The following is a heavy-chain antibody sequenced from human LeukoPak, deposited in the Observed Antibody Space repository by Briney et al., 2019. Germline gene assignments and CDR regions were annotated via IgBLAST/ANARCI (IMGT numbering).Heavy chain of an antibody. V-gene: IGHV5-51*01. CDR2: IYPGDSDT. J-gene: IGHJ4*02. CDR1: GFSFTSYW. Sequence: GESLKISCKGSGFSFTSYWIGWVRQMPGKGLEWMGIIYPGDSDTRYSPSFQGQVTISADKSITTAYLQWRSLKASDTAMYYCARLEGGAYDSFDYWGQGTLVTVS. D-gene: IGHD5-12*01. CDR3: ARLEGGAYDSFDY.